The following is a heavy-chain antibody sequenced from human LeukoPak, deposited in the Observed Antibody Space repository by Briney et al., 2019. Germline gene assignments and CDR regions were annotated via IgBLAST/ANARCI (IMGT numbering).Heavy chain of an antibody. V-gene: IGHV4-34*01. CDR1: GGSFSGYY. CDR2: INHSGST. J-gene: IGHJ5*02. Sequence: SETLSLTCAVYGGSFSGYYWSWIRQPPGKGLEWIGEINHSGSTNYNPSLKSRVTISVDTSKNQFSLKLSSVTAADTAVYYCARGRTYCSGGSCFNWFDPWGQGTLVTVSS. CDR3: ARGRTYCSGGSCFNWFDP. D-gene: IGHD2-15*01.